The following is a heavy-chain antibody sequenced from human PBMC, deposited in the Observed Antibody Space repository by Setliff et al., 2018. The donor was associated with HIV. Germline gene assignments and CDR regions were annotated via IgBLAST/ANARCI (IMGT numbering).Heavy chain of an antibody. Sequence: SETLSLTCTVSGGSISGYYWSWIRQPPGKGLEWIGYIYYIGNTNYNPSLKSRVTMSVDTSKNQFSLKLSSVTAADTAVYYCARHDHSDNLSYPMDVWGKGTTVTVSS. CDR1: GGSISGYY. J-gene: IGHJ6*03. CDR2: IYYIGNT. D-gene: IGHD3-22*01. V-gene: IGHV4-59*08. CDR3: ARHDHSDNLSYPMDV.